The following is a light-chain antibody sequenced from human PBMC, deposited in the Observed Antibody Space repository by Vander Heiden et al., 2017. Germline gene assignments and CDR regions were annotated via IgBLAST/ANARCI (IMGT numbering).Light chain of an antibody. CDR3: AAWDDSLSVVV. V-gene: IGLV1-47*01. CDR2: RNN. J-gene: IGLJ2*01. CDR1: SSNIGSNY. Sequence: PGQRVTISCSGSSSNIGSNYVYWYQQLPGTAPKLLIYRNNQRPSGVPDRFSGSKSGTSASLAISGLRSEDEADYYCAAWDDSLSVVVFGGGTKL.